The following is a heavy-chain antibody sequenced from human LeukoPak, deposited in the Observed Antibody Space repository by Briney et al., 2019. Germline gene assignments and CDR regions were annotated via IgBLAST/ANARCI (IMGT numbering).Heavy chain of an antibody. CDR2: ISGGSDNT. CDR1: GFTFRNYA. D-gene: IGHD6-13*01. Sequence: GGSLRLSCAASGFTFRNYAMSWVRQAPGKGLEWVSAISGGSDNTYYADSVKGRFTISRDNSKNTLYLQMNSLRAEDTAVYYCAKDTDSSRGYFDYWGQGTLVTVSS. V-gene: IGHV3-23*01. CDR3: AKDTDSSRGYFDY. J-gene: IGHJ4*02.